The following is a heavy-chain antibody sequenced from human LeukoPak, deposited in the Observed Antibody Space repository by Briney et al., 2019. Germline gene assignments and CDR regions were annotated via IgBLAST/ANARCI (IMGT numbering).Heavy chain of an antibody. Sequence: GGSLRLSCAASGFTFSSYAMHWVRQAPGKGLEWVAVISYDGSNKYYADSVKGRFTISRDNSKNTLYLQMNSLRAEDTAVYYCARGSLVNTAMVTGDLFDYWGQGALVTVSS. D-gene: IGHD5-18*01. V-gene: IGHV3-30-3*01. CDR2: ISYDGSNK. CDR3: ARGSLVNTAMVTGDLFDY. J-gene: IGHJ4*02. CDR1: GFTFSSYA.